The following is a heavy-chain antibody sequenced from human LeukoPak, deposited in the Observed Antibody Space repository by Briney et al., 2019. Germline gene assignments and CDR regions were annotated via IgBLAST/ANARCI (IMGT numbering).Heavy chain of an antibody. CDR1: GFTFSSYA. CDR2: ISGSGGST. CDR3: AKSVDTGSYYFDY. V-gene: IGHV3-23*01. Sequence: GGSLRLSFAASGFTFSSYAMSWVRRAPGKGLEWDSAISGSGGSTYYADSVKGRFTISRDNSKNTLYLQMNSLRAEDTAVYYCAKSVDTGSYYFDYWGQGTLVTVSS. J-gene: IGHJ4*02. D-gene: IGHD5-18*01.